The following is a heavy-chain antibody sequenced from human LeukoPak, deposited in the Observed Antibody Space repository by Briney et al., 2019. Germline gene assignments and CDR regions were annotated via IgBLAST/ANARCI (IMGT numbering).Heavy chain of an antibody. CDR3: ARLVGATGLSTADY. V-gene: IGHV1-18*01. J-gene: IGHJ4*02. Sequence: GASVKVSCKASGYTFTSYGISWVRQAPGQGVGWMGWISAYNGNTNYAQKLQGRVTMTTDTSTSTAYMELRSLRSDDTAVYYCARLVGATGLSTADYWGQGTLVTVSS. CDR1: GYTFTSYG. D-gene: IGHD1-26*01. CDR2: ISAYNGNT.